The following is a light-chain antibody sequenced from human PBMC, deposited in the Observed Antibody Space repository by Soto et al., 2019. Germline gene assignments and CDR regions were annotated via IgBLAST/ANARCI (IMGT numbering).Light chain of an antibody. J-gene: IGLJ1*01. CDR2: ANI. V-gene: IGLV1-40*01. Sequence: QPVLTQPPSVSGAPGQRVTISCTGSSSNIGAGSDVHWYQQLPGTVPKLLIVANINRPSGVTDRFSASKSGTSASLAITGLQADDEADYYCQSYDYSLSGYVFGTGTKVTVL. CDR1: SSNIGAGSD. CDR3: QSYDYSLSGYV.